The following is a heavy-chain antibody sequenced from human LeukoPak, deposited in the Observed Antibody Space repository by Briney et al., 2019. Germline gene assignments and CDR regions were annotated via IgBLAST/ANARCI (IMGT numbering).Heavy chain of an antibody. V-gene: IGHV1-18*01. CDR2: ISAYNGNT. J-gene: IGHJ5*02. CDR3: ARDWAIAARTNRFDP. Sequence: GASVKVSCKASGYTFISYGISWVRQAPGQGLEWMGWISAYNGNTKYAQNLQGRVTMTTDTSTTTAYMELRSLRSDDTAVYYCARDWAIAARTNRFDPWGQGTLVTVSS. D-gene: IGHD6-6*01. CDR1: GYTFISYG.